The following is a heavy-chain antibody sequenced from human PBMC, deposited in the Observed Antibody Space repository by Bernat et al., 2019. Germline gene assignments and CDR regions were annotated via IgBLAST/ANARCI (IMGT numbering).Heavy chain of an antibody. Sequence: QVQLVQSGAEVKKPGSSVKVSCKASGGTFSSYAINWVRQAPGQGLEWMGRVIPILDITNYAQKFQGRVTISADKSTSTAYMELRSLRSEDTAVYYCAGRTTAVTGYLDYWGQGTLVTVSS. J-gene: IGHJ4*02. V-gene: IGHV1-69*04. D-gene: IGHD4-23*01. CDR2: VIPILDIT. CDR3: AGRTTAVTGYLDY. CDR1: GGTFSSYA.